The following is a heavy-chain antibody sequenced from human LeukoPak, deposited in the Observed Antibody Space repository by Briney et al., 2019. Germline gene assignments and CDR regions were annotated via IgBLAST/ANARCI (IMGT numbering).Heavy chain of an antibody. CDR2: ISAYNGNT. CDR3: AILGDYGDPIDY. CDR1: GYTFTSYG. D-gene: IGHD4-17*01. J-gene: IGHJ4*02. Sequence: ASVKVSCKASGYTFTSYGISWVRPAPGQGLEWMGWISAYNGNTNYAQKLQSRVTMTTDTSTSTAYMELRSLRSDDTAVYYCAILGDYGDPIDYWGQGTLVTVSS. V-gene: IGHV1-18*01.